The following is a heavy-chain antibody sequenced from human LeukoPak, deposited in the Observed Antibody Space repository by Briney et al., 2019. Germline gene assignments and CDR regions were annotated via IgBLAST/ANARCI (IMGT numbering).Heavy chain of an antibody. D-gene: IGHD6-13*01. CDR2: IRYDASDK. V-gene: IGHV3-30*02. Sequence: GGSLRLSCAASGFTFNHYGMHWVRQAPGKGLEWVAFIRYDASDKYYADSVKGRFTISRDNSKNTLYLQMNSLRAEDTAVYYCASYSAAGGYYHMDVWGKGTTVTISS. J-gene: IGHJ6*03. CDR1: GFTFNHYG. CDR3: ASYSAAGGYYHMDV.